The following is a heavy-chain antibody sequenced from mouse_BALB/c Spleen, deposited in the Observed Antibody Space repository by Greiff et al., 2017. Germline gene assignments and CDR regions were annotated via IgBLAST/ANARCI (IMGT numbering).Heavy chain of an antibody. V-gene: IGHV1-84*02. Sequence: QVQLKQSGAELVRPGSSVKISCKASGYAFSSYWMNWVKQRPGQGLEWIGWIYPGSGNTKYNEKFKGKATLTVDTSSSTADMQLSSLTSEDTAVYFCARSNWEVPYYAMDYWGQGTSVTVSS. D-gene: IGHD4-1*01. CDR1: GYAFSSYW. CDR3: ARSNWEVPYYAMDY. J-gene: IGHJ4*01. CDR2: IYPGSGNT.